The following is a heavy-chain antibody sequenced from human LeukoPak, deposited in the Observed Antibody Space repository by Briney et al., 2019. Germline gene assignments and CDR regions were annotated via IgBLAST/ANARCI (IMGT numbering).Heavy chain of an antibody. J-gene: IGHJ4*02. Sequence: XXSXXASGYTFTSYGISXXRQAPGQGLXWMGWISAYNGNTNYAQKLQGRVTMTTDTSTSTAYMELRSLRSDDTAVYSCARDWQQLVPVLGYWGQGTLVTVSS. V-gene: IGHV1-18*01. D-gene: IGHD6-13*01. CDR2: ISAYNGNT. CDR3: ARDWQQLVPVLGY. CDR1: GYTFTSYG.